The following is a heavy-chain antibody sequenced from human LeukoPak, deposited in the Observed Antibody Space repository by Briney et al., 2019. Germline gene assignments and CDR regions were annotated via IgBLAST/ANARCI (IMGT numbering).Heavy chain of an antibody. D-gene: IGHD2-2*01. CDR3: ARAIRDIVVVPVPRGNAFDI. CDR2: INHSGST. Sequence: PSETLSLTCTVSGGSISSYYWSWIRQPPGKGLEWIGEINHSGSTNYNPSLKSRVTISVDTSKNQFSLKLSSVTAADTAVYYCARAIRDIVVVPVPRGNAFDIWGQGTMVTVSS. CDR1: GGSISSYY. V-gene: IGHV4-34*01. J-gene: IGHJ3*02.